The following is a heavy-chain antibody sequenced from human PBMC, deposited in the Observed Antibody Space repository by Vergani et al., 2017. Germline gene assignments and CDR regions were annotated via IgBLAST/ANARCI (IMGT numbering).Heavy chain of an antibody. CDR3: ASGNYYDSSGYWNRVYYYGMDV. J-gene: IGHJ6*02. Sequence: VQLVESGGGLVQPGGSLRLSCAASGFTFSSYAMSWVRQAPGKGLEWVAVISYDGSNKYYADSVKGRFTISRDNSKNTLYLQMNSLRAEDTAVYYCASGNYYDSSGYWNRVYYYGMDVWGQGTTVTVSS. CDR2: ISYDGSNK. D-gene: IGHD3-22*01. CDR1: GFTFSSYA. V-gene: IGHV3-30*03.